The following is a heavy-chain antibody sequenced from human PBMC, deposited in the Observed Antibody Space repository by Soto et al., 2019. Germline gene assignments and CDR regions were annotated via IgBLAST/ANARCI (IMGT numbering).Heavy chain of an antibody. Sequence: SETLSLTRLTSRGSIPNGCTSRTWKRKPPGKGLEYIGYIYYSGSNYYNPSLKSRVTISVDTSKNQFSLKLSSVTAADTAVYYCARDTGITGAYFDYWGQGTLVTVS. J-gene: IGHJ4*02. CDR2: IYYSGSN. CDR1: RGSIPNGCTS. CDR3: ARDTGITGAYFDY. V-gene: IGHV4-31*03. D-gene: IGHD1-20*01.